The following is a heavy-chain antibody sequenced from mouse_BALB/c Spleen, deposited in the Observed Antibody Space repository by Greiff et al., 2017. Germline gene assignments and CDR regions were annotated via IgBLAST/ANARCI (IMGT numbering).Heavy chain of an antibody. CDR3: ARDGMITTPYYFGY. D-gene: IGHD2-4*01. V-gene: IGHV5-4*02. Sequence: EVQLVESGGGLVKPGGSLKLSCAASGFTFSDYYMYWVRQTPEKRLEWVATISDGGSYTYYPDSVKGRFTISRDNAKNNLYLQMSSLKSEDTAMYYCARDGMITTPYYFGYWGQGTTLTVSS. J-gene: IGHJ2*01. CDR2: ISDGGSYT. CDR1: GFTFSDYY.